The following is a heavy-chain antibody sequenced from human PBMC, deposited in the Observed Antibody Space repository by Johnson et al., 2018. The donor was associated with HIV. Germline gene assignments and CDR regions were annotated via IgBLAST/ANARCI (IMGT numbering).Heavy chain of an antibody. V-gene: IGHV3-23*04. J-gene: IGHJ3*02. CDR3: ARVEWELGAFDI. Sequence: VQLVESGGGLVKPGGSLRLSCAASGFTFSNAWMSWVRQAPGTGLEWVSAISGSGGSTYYADSVKGRFTISRDNSKNTLYLQMNGLRSEDTAVYYCARVEWELGAFDIWGQGTMVTVSS. CDR1: GFTFSNAW. D-gene: IGHD1-26*01. CDR2: ISGSGGST.